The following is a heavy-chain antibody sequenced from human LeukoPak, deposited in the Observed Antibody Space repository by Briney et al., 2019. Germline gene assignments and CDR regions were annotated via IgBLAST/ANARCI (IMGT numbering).Heavy chain of an antibody. D-gene: IGHD2-21*01. CDR1: GFTFGSYA. V-gene: IGHV3-23*01. CDR2: IAGSGYST. J-gene: IGHJ4*02. CDR3: VRGLIYSYY. Sequence: QPGGSLRLSCAASGFTFGSYAMTWVRQAPGKGLDWVSAIAGSGYSTYYAASVKGRFTISRDNSKNTVYLQMDSLRAEDTAAYFCVRGLIYSYYWGQGALVTVSS.